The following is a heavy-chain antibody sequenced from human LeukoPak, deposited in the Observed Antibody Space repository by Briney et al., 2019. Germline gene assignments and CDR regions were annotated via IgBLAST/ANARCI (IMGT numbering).Heavy chain of an antibody. CDR2: ISWNSGSI. J-gene: IGHJ3*02. V-gene: IGHV3-9*01. CDR1: GFTFDDYA. CDR3: AKDNRFGRIVGATGGAFDI. Sequence: GGSLRLSCAASGFTFDDYAMHWVRQAPGKGLEWVSGISWNSGSIGYADSVKGRFTISRDNAKNSLYLQMNSLRAEDTALYYCAKDNRFGRIVGATGGAFDIWGQGTMVTVSS. D-gene: IGHD1-26*01.